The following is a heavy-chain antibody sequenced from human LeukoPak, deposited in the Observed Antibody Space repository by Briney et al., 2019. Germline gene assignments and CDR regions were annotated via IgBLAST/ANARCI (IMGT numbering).Heavy chain of an antibody. CDR2: ISAYNGNT. Sequence: ASVKVSCKASGYTFTSYGISWVRQAPGQGLEGMGWISAYNGNTNYAQKLQGRATMTTDTSTSTAYMELRSLRSDDTAVYYCAREVATIVFDYWGQGTLVTVSS. J-gene: IGHJ4*02. D-gene: IGHD5-12*01. V-gene: IGHV1-18*01. CDR3: AREVATIVFDY. CDR1: GYTFTSYG.